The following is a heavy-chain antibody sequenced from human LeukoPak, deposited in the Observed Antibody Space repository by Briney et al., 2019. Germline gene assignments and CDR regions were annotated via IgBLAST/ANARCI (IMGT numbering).Heavy chain of an antibody. CDR2: ISGSSSVI. D-gene: IGHD3-3*01. CDR1: GFTFSTYS. CDR3: ARDRNTDFWSGYYTNYFDY. V-gene: IGHV3-21*01. J-gene: IGHJ4*02. Sequence: PGGSLRLSCGASGFTFSTYSMHWVRQAPGKGLEWVSSISGSSSVIYSADSVKGRFTISRDNAENSLYLQMHSLRAEDTAVYYCARDRNTDFWSGYYTNYFDYWGQGTLVTVSS.